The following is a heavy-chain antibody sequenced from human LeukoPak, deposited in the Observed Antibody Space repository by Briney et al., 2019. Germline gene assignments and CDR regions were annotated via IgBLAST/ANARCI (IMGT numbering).Heavy chain of an antibody. J-gene: IGHJ6*02. CDR3: ARQFRGVDYYYYYGMDV. V-gene: IGHV1-69*13. CDR2: IIPILGTA. D-gene: IGHD3-10*01. Sequence: SVKVSCKASGGTFSSYAISWVRQAPGQGLEWMGGIIPILGTANYARKFQGRGTITADESTSTAYMELSSLRSEDTAVYYCARQFRGVDYYYYYGMDVWGQGTTVTVSS. CDR1: GGTFSSYA.